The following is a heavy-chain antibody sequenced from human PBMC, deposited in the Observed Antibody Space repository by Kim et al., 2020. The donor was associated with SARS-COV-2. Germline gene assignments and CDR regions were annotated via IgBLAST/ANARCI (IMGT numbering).Heavy chain of an antibody. D-gene: IGHD6-13*01. J-gene: IGHJ3*01. Sequence: GGSLRLSCAASGFTFSDFAFHWVRQPPGKGLEWVAVISDDANNKYDAESVKGRFTISRDNSKNTLYLQMNSLRAEDTAVYYCARGGYSSSWSIGEAFDFWGQGTMVTVSS. V-gene: IGHV3-30*04. CDR2: ISDDANNK. CDR1: GFTFSDFA. CDR3: ARGGYSSSWSIGEAFDF.